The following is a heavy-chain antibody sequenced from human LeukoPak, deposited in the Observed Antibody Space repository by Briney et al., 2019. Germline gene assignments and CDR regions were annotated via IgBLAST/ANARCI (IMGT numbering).Heavy chain of an antibody. D-gene: IGHD3-10*01. Sequence: PSETLSLTCTVSGGSISSYYWSWIRQPPGKGLEWIGYIYYSGSTNYNPSLKSRVTISVDTSKNQFSLKLSSVTAADTAVYYCARLRGDYFDYWGQGTLVTVSS. CDR1: GGSISSYY. CDR3: ARLRGDYFDY. CDR2: IYYSGST. J-gene: IGHJ4*02. V-gene: IGHV4-59*08.